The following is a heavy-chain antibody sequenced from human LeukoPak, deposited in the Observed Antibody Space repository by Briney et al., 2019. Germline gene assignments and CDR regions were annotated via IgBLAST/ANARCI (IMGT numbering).Heavy chain of an antibody. V-gene: IGHV1-24*01. D-gene: IGHD6-19*01. CDR2: FDPEDGET. Sequence: ASVKVSCKASGYTFTGYYMHWVRQAPGKGLEWMGGFDPEDGETIYAQKFQGRVTMTEDTSTDTAYMELSSLRSEDTAVYYCAASVAYFDYWGQGTLVTVSS. CDR3: AASVAYFDY. J-gene: IGHJ4*02. CDR1: GYTFTGYY.